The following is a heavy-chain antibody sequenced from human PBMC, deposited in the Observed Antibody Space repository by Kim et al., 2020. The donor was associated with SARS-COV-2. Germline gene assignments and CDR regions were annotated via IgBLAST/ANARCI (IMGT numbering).Heavy chain of an antibody. CDR1: GYSFTSYW. Sequence: GESLKISCKGSGYSFTSYWIGWVRQMPGKGLEWMGIIYPGDSDTRYSPSFQGQVTISADKSISTAYLQWSSLKASDTAMYYCARIITMVRGVGGAFDIWGQGTMVTVSS. V-gene: IGHV5-51*01. CDR3: ARIITMVRGVGGAFDI. CDR2: IYPGDSDT. D-gene: IGHD3-10*01. J-gene: IGHJ3*02.